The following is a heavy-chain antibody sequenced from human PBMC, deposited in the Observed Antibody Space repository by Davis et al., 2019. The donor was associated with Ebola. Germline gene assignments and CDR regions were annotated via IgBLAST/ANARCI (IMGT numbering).Heavy chain of an antibody. CDR1: GGSIKNYY. CDR3: ARVGTTVTTYDY. CDR2: IYTSGST. Sequence: SETLSLTCTVSGGSIKNYYWSWIRQPAGKGLEWIGRIYTSGSTNYNPSLKSRVTMSVDTSKNQFSLKLSSVTAADTAVYYCARVGTTVTTYDYWGQGTLVTVSS. V-gene: IGHV4-4*07. J-gene: IGHJ4*02. D-gene: IGHD4-17*01.